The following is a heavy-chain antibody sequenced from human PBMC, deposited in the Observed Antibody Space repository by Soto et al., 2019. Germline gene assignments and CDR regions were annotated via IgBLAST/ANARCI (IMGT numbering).Heavy chain of an antibody. V-gene: IGHV2-5*01. J-gene: IGHJ3*01. CDR1: GISLTTSGVG. Sequence: QITVKGSGPTLVKPTQTLTLTCTLSGISLTTSGVGLGWVRQTPGKALEWLALIYWNDHKHYSPSLRSRLTIPKDTSKNQALLTMTNMDPVDTATYYCARGLATLPVFAFDVWGQGTVVTVSS. CDR2: IYWNDHK. D-gene: IGHD1-1*01. CDR3: ARGLATLPVFAFDV.